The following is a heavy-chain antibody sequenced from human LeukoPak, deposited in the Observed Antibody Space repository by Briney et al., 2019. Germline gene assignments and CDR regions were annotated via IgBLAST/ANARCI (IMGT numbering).Heavy chain of an antibody. V-gene: IGHV3-74*03. CDR2: IKTDGTTT. D-gene: IGHD5-18*01. CDR1: GFTFSSYG. J-gene: IGHJ4*02. Sequence: PGGSLRLSCAASGFTFSSYGMHWVRQAPGKGLEWVSRIKTDGTTTTYADSVKGRFTISRDNARNTLYLQMNSLRAEDTAVYYCAKDRGYSYGYFDYWGQGTLVTVSS. CDR3: AKDRGYSYGYFDY.